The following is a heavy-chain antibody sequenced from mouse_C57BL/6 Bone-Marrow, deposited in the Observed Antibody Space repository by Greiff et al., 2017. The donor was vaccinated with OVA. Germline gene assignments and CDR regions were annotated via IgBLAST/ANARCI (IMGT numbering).Heavy chain of an antibody. CDR1: GFTFSSYG. CDR3: ARQPFY. CDR2: ISSGGSYT. V-gene: IGHV5-6*01. J-gene: IGHJ2*01. Sequence: EVKLVESGGDLVKPGGSLKLSCAASGFTFSSYGMSWVRQTPDKRLEWVATISSGGSYTYYPDSVKGRFTISRDNAKNTLYLQMSSLKSEDTAKYYCARQPFYWGQGTTLTVSS.